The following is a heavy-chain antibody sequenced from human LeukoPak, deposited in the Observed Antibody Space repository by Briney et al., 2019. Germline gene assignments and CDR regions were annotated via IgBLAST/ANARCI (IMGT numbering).Heavy chain of an antibody. D-gene: IGHD3-22*01. CDR1: GFTFSSYG. CDR2: IWYDGSNK. CDR3: AKVPYYYDSSGSLAFYI. V-gene: IGHV3-33*06. Sequence: GGSLRLSCAASGFTFSSYGMHWVRQAPGKGLEWVAVIWYDGSNKYYADSVKGRFTISRDNSKNTLYLQMNSLRAEDTAVYYCAKVPYYYDSSGSLAFYIWGQGTMVTVSS. J-gene: IGHJ3*02.